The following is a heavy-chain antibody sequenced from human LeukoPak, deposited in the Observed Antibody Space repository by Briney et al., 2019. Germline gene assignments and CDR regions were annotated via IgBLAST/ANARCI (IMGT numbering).Heavy chain of an antibody. CDR1: GFTFSSYS. D-gene: IGHD6-19*01. Sequence: GRSLRLSCAASGFTFSSYSMNWVRQAPGKGLEWISYINGRSGIIYYADSFKGRCTISRDNARNSLYLQLNSLRAEDTAIYYCVRETAVPYYYMEIWGEGTTVTVSS. CDR3: VRETAVPYYYMEI. J-gene: IGHJ6*03. V-gene: IGHV3-48*01. CDR2: INGRSGII.